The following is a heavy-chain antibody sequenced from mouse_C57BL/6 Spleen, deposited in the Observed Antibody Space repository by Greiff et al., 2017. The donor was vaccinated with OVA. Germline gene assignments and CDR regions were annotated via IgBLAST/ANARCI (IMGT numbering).Heavy chain of an antibody. CDR2: ITPSTGGT. J-gene: IGHJ3*01. CDR1: GYSFTGYY. V-gene: IGHV1-42*01. D-gene: IGHD1-1*01. CDR3: ARDDYGSSGGFAY. Sequence: EVQLVESGPELVKPGASVKISCKASGYSFTGYYMNWVKQSPEKSLEWIGEITPSTGGTTYNQKFKAKATLTVDKSSSTAYMQLKSLTSEDSAVYYCARDDYGSSGGFAYWGQGTLVTVSA.